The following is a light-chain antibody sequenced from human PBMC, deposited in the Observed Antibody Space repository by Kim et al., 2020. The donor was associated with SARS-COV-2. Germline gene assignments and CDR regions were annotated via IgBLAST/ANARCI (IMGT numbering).Light chain of an antibody. CDR1: QSVSSY. CDR2: DAS. CDR3: QQRSDWPIT. V-gene: IGKV3-11*01. J-gene: IGKJ4*01. Sequence: EIVLTQSPATLSLSPGERATLSCWASQSVSSYLAWYQQKPGQAPRLLIYDASNRATGIPARFSGSGSGTDFTLTISSLEPEDFAVYYCQQRSDWPITGGGGTKLEIK.